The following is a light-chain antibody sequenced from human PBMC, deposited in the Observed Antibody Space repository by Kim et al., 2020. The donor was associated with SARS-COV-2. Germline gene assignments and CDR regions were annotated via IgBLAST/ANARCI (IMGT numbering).Light chain of an antibody. V-gene: IGKV1-5*03. CDR1: QSITNW. CDR3: QQYSGSSPP. CDR2: AAS. Sequence: DIQMTQSPSSLSASVGDRVTITCRASQSITNWLAWYQQKPGKAPKLLIYAASTLESRVPSRFSGSGSGTEFTLTISSLHPDDFATYYCQQYSGSSPPFGGGTKVDIK. J-gene: IGKJ4*01.